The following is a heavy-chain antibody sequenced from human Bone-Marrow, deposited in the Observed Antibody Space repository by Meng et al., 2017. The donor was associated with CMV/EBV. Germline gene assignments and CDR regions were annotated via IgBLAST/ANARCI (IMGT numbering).Heavy chain of an antibody. Sequence: SETLSLTCAVYGGSFSGYYWSWIRQPPGKGLEWIGEINHSGSTNYNPSLKSRVTISVDTSKNQFSLKLSSVTAADTAVYYCAREGTGIHNRLHDYWGQGTLVTVSS. V-gene: IGHV4-34*01. CDR1: GGSFSGYY. J-gene: IGHJ4*02. CDR2: INHSGST. CDR3: AREGTGIHNRLHDY. D-gene: IGHD1-1*01.